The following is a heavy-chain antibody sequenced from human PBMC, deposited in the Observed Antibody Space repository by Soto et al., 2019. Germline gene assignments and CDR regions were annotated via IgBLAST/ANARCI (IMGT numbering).Heavy chain of an antibody. V-gene: IGHV4-4*02. Sequence: QVQLQESGPGLVKPSGTLSLTCAVSGGSINSNNWWSWVRQPPGKGLEWIGEIYHSGSTNYNPSLKSRVTISGDKSKNQFSLKLSSVTAADTAVYYCARVAVAGTRFDYWGQGTLVTVSS. CDR2: IYHSGST. CDR1: GGSINSNNW. J-gene: IGHJ4*02. D-gene: IGHD6-19*01. CDR3: ARVAVAGTRFDY.